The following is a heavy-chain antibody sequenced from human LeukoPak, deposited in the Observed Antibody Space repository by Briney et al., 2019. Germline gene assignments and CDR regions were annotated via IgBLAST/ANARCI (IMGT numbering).Heavy chain of an antibody. CDR3: ARSAARQYFDY. V-gene: IGHV3-48*04. J-gene: IGHJ4*02. CDR1: GFTFSSYS. Sequence: GGSLRLSCAASGFTFSSYSMNWVRQAPGKGLEWVSYISSSSTIYYADSVKGRFTISRDNAKNSLYLQMNSLRAEDTAVYYCARSAARQYFDYWGQGTLVTVSS. CDR2: ISSSSTI. D-gene: IGHD6-6*01.